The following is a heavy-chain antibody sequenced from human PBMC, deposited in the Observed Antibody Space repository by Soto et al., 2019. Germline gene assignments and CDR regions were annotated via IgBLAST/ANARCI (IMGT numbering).Heavy chain of an antibody. D-gene: IGHD3-10*01. CDR2: TIPVFNTA. Sequence: QVQLEQSGAEVKKPGSSVKVSCKASGGTLSDHGVAWLRQAPGQGLEWMGGTIPVFNTAKYAQKFQGRVTVTADKFTNMAYMELSGLRSEDTAFYFCARGVYGSGNYYTGPSAFDIWGQGTMVIVSS. CDR3: ARGVYGSGNYYTGPSAFDI. V-gene: IGHV1-69*06. J-gene: IGHJ3*02. CDR1: GGTLSDHG.